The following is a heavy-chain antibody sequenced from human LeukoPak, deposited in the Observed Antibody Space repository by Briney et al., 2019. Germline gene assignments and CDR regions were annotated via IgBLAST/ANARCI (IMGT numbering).Heavy chain of an antibody. Sequence: GGSLRLSCAASGFTFSSYEMNWVRQAPGKGLEWVSYISSSGSTIYYADSVKGRFTISRDNAKNSLYLQMNSLRAEDTAVYYCARDGSMVRGVMLYWGQGTLVTVSS. CDR3: ARDGSMVRGVMLY. CDR1: GFTFSSYE. V-gene: IGHV3-48*03. D-gene: IGHD3-10*01. CDR2: ISSSGSTI. J-gene: IGHJ4*02.